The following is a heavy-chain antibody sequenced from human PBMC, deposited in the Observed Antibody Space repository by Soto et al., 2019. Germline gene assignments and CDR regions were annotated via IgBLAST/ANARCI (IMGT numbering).Heavy chain of an antibody. V-gene: IGHV4-59*01. CDR1: GGSISSYY. Sequence: PSETLSLTCTVSGGSISSYYWSWIRQPPGKGLEWIGYIYYSGSTNYNPSLKSRVTISVDTSKNQFSLKLSSVTAADTAVYYCARDEGGPWGQGTLVTVSS. J-gene: IGHJ5*02. CDR2: IYYSGST. D-gene: IGHD3-16*01. CDR3: ARDEGGP.